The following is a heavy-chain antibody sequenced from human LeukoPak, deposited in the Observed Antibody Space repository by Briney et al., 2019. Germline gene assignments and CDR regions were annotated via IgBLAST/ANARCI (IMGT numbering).Heavy chain of an antibody. CDR1: GFTFKECG. CDR2: INENARNT. J-gene: IGHJ4*02. Sequence: GASLRLSCAASGFTFKECGMSWVRQAPGKGLEWVSTINENARNTHYADSVQGRFTISRDNSKNTLLLQMNSLRADDTALYYCTKGDGGWYPIDYWGQGTLVIISS. CDR3: TKGDGGWYPIDY. V-gene: IGHV3-23*01. D-gene: IGHD6-19*01.